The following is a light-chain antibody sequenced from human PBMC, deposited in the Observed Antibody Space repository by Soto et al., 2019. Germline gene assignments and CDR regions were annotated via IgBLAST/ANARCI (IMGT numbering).Light chain of an antibody. CDR1: SGHNSYA. CDR3: QTWDTGARVV. Sequence: QPVLAQSPSASASLGASVKLTCTLSSGHNSYAMAWHQQQPEKGPRYLMKLSSDGSHSKGDGIPDRFSGSSSGAERYLTIPSLQSEDEADYYCQTWDTGARVVFGGGTKLTVL. V-gene: IGLV4-69*01. J-gene: IGLJ2*01. CDR2: LSSDGSH.